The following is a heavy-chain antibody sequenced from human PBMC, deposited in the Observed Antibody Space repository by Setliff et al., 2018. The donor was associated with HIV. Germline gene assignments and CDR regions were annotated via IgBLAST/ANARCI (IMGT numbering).Heavy chain of an antibody. V-gene: IGHV3-48*01. D-gene: IGHD3-3*01. CDR3: AREMGLFFDFWSGL. Sequence: PGGSLRLSCAASGFTFNSYSMNWVRQAPGKGPEWISYINFSTGTTSYEESVKGRFTISRDNAKNSLYLQMTSLRAEDTAVYYCAREMGLFFDFWSGLWGQGTMVTVSS. CDR1: GFTFNSYS. CDR2: INFSTGTT. J-gene: IGHJ3*01.